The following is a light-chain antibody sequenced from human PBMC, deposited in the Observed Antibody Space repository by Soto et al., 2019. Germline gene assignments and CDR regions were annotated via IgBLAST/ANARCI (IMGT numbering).Light chain of an antibody. CDR3: QQYVSSPWA. CDR1: QSVGRNY. CDR2: GAS. J-gene: IGKJ1*01. Sequence: EIVLTQSPGTLSLSPGERATLSCRASQSVGRNYLAWFQHKPGQAPRLLIYGASRRATGIPDRFTGSGSGTDFTLTISRLEPEDFAVYYCQQYVSSPWAFGQGTKADIK. V-gene: IGKV3-20*01.